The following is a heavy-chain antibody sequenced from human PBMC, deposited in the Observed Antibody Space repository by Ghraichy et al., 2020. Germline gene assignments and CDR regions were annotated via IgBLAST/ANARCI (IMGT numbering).Heavy chain of an antibody. CDR3: AKDQEATTVTTYYYGMDV. D-gene: IGHD4-11*01. V-gene: IGHV3-30*18. CDR1: GFTFSSYG. Sequence: GGSLRLSCAASGFTFSSYGMHWVRQAPGKGLEWVAVISYDGSNKYYADSVKGRFTISRDNSKNTLYLQMNSLRAEDTAVYYCAKDQEATTVTTYYYGMDVWGQGTTVTVSS. J-gene: IGHJ6*02. CDR2: ISYDGSNK.